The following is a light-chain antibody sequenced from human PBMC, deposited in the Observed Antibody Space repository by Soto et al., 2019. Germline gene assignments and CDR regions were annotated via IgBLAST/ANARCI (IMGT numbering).Light chain of an antibody. Sequence: EIVLTQSPGTLSLSPGERDTLSCRASQSVSSTYLAWYQQKPGQAPRLRIYGASNRATGIPDRFSGSGSGTDLPLTISRLEPEDFAVYYCQQYGGSRWTFGQGTGVDI. CDR1: QSVSSTY. CDR3: QQYGGSRWT. V-gene: IGKV3-20*01. CDR2: GAS. J-gene: IGKJ1*01.